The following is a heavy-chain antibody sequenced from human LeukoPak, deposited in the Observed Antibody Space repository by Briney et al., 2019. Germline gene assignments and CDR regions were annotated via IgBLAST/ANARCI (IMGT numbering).Heavy chain of an antibody. Sequence: GGSLRLSCAASGFTFDDYTMHWVRQAPGKGLEWVSPISWDGGSTYYADSVKGRFTISRDNSKNSLYLQMNSLRTEDTALYYCAKDDSNRAEYFQHWGQGTLVTVSS. CDR3: AKDDSNRAEYFQH. CDR2: ISWDGGST. V-gene: IGHV3-43*01. J-gene: IGHJ1*01. CDR1: GFTFDDYT. D-gene: IGHD6-13*01.